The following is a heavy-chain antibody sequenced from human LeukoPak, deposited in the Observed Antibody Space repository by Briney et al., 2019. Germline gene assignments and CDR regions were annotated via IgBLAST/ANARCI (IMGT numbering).Heavy chain of an antibody. CDR3: ARPVNRLFLF. J-gene: IGHJ4*02. Sequence: GGSLRLSCVGSGFSLSGDWMTWVRQAPGTGLEWVANIKEDGGETYYVDSVKGRFTISRDNVKNSLYLQMNALRAEDTAVYFCARPVNRLFLFWGPGTLVTVSS. CDR2: IKEDGGET. D-gene: IGHD2-21*01. V-gene: IGHV3-7*01. CDR1: GFSLSGDW.